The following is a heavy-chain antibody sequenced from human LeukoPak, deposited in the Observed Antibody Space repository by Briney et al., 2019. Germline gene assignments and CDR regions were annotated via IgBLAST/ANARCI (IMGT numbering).Heavy chain of an antibody. CDR2: ISYSGYT. D-gene: IGHD4-23*01. CDR1: GASIRRYY. J-gene: IGHJ4*02. CDR3: ARGRNDNGGMFFDS. V-gene: IGHV4-59*01. Sequence: PSETLSLTCTVSGASIRRYYWSWIRQAPGKGLEWVGFISYSGYTSYSPSLKSRVAISVDTSKSQFSLRLTSMTAADTAIYYCARGRNDNGGMFFDSWAQGTLVIVSS.